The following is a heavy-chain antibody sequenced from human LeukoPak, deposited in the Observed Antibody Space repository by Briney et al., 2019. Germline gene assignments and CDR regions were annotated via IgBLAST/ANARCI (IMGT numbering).Heavy chain of an antibody. CDR2: ISWNSGSI. Sequence: GGSLRLSCAASGFTFADYAMHWVRQAPGKGLEWVSGISWNSGSIGYADSVKGRFTISRDNAKNSLYLQMNSLRAEDTALYYCARDSLCSSSLYFDCWGQRTLVTVS. J-gene: IGHJ4*02. D-gene: IGHD6-13*01. CDR1: GFTFADYA. CDR3: ARDSLCSSSLYFDC. V-gene: IGHV3-9*01.